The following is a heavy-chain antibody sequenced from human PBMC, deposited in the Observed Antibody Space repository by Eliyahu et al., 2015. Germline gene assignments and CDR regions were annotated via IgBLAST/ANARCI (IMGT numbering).Heavy chain of an antibody. D-gene: IGHD1-14*01. CDR3: ARARKYRDAFDI. Sequence: EVQLVESGGGLVKPGGSLRLSCAASGFXFSSYSMNWVRQAPGKGLEWVSSISSRSVYIYYADSVKGRFTISRDNAKNSLHLQMNSLRGDDTAVYYCARARKYRDAFDIWGQGTMVTVSS. CDR1: GFXFSSYS. V-gene: IGHV3-21*01. CDR2: ISSRSVYI. J-gene: IGHJ3*02.